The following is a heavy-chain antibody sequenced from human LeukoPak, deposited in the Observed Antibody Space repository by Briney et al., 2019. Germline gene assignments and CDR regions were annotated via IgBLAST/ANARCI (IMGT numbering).Heavy chain of an antibody. CDR1: GYTFTSYY. CDR3: ARGLRYSYGPTGKHDAFDI. J-gene: IGHJ3*02. D-gene: IGHD5-18*01. V-gene: IGHV1-46*03. Sequence: ASVKVSCKASGYTFTSYYTHWVRQAPGQGLEWMGIINPSGGSTSYAQKFQGRVTMTRDTSTSTVYMELSSLRSEDTAVYYCARGLRYSYGPTGKHDAFDIWGQGTMVTVSS. CDR2: INPSGGST.